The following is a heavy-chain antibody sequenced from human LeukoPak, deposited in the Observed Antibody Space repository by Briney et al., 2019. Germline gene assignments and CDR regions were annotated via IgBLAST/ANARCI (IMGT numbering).Heavy chain of an antibody. Sequence: PGGSLRLSCAASGFTFSSYSMNWVRQAPGKGLEWVSSISSSSSYIYYADSVKGRFTISRDNAKNSLYLQMNSLRAEDTAVYYCARAPAADLPAAISGTVLGYYYYGMDVWGQGTTVTVSS. CDR2: ISSSSSYI. J-gene: IGHJ6*02. CDR1: GFTFSSYS. D-gene: IGHD2-2*01. CDR3: ARAPAADLPAAISGTVLGYYYYGMDV. V-gene: IGHV3-21*01.